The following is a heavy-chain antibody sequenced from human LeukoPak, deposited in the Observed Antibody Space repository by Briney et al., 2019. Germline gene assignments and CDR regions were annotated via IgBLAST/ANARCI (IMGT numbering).Heavy chain of an antibody. CDR3: ARAAQVTGRPNLGGHFDY. Sequence: QTGGSLRLSCAASGFTFSSYWMSWVRQPPGKGLEWVSTISSSGGSTFYAESVKGRFTISRDNNENTLYLQMNSLRVEDTAVYYCARAAQVTGRPNLGGHFDYWGQGTLVTVSS. CDR2: ISSSGGST. J-gene: IGHJ4*02. CDR1: GFTFSSYW. D-gene: IGHD6-6*01. V-gene: IGHV3-23*01.